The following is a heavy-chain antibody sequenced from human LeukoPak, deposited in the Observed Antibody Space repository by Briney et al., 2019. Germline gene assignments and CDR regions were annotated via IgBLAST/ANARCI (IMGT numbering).Heavy chain of an antibody. V-gene: IGHV3-48*04. CDR2: ISGSSGTI. D-gene: IGHD2-15*01. Sequence: GGSLRLSCAASGPTLSRLSMKCVGQAPGKGLEWVSYISGSSGTIYYADSVKGRFTISRDNAKNSLYLQMNSLRAEDTAVYYCAEQTCLRGGSCSASFWVQGTLVTVSS. J-gene: IGHJ4*02. CDR1: GPTLSRLS. CDR3: AEQTCLRGGSCSASF.